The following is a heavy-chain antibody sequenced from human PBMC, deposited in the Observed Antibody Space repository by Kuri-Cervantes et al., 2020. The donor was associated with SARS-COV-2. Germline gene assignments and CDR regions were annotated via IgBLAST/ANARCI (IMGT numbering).Heavy chain of an antibody. D-gene: IGHD3-16*01. V-gene: IGHV4-38-2*01. CDR3: ARRTVGHFDL. J-gene: IGHJ2*01. Sequence: GSLRLSCAVSGYSISSGYYWGWIRQPPGKGLEWIGSIYHSGSTYYNPSLKSRVTISVDTSKNQFSLKLSPVTAADTAVYYCARRTVGHFDLWGRGTLVTVSS. CDR2: IYHSGST. CDR1: GYSISSGYY.